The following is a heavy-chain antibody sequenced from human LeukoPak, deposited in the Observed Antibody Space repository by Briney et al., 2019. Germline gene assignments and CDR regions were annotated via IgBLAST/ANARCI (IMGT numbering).Heavy chain of an antibody. Sequence: PGGSLRLSCAASGFTFSSYWMHWVRQAPGKGLMWVPRINSDGSSTSYADSVKGRFTISRDNAKNTLYLQMISLRAEDTAVYYCARWVRGGFYGSGDYGMDVWGQGTTVTVSS. V-gene: IGHV3-74*01. J-gene: IGHJ6*02. CDR2: INSDGSST. CDR3: ARWVRGGFYGSGDYGMDV. CDR1: GFTFSSYW. D-gene: IGHD3-10*01.